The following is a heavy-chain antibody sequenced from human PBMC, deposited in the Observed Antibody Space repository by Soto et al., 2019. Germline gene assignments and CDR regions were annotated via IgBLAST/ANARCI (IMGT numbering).Heavy chain of an antibody. CDR2: ISAYNGNT. CDR3: ARDRPLVTMVRGVIAFDY. D-gene: IGHD3-10*01. J-gene: IGHJ4*02. V-gene: IGHV1-18*01. CDR1: GYTFTSYG. Sequence: QVQLVQSGAEVKKPGASVKVSCKASGYTFTSYGISWVRQAPGQGLEWMGWISAYNGNTNYAQKLQGRVTMTTDTSTSTAYMEQRSLRSDDTAVYYCARDRPLVTMVRGVIAFDYWGQGTLVTVSS.